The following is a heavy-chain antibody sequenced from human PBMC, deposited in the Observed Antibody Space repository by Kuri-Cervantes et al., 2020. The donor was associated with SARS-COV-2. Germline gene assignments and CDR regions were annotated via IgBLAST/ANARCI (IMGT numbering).Heavy chain of an antibody. D-gene: IGHD4-17*01. CDR3: ARQAVTTALDY. CDR2: IYYSGST. V-gene: IGHV4-30-4*08. Sequence: SETLSLTCTVSGGSISSGDYYWSWIRQPPGKGLERIGYIYYSGSTYYNPSLKSRVTISVDTSKNQFSLKLSSVTAADTAVYYCARQAVTTALDYWGQGTLVTVSS. CDR1: GGSISSGDYY. J-gene: IGHJ4*02.